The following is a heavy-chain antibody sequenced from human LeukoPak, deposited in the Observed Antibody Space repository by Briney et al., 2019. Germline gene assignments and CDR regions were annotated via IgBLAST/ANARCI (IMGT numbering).Heavy chain of an antibody. D-gene: IGHD2-15*01. CDR1: GFTFSNAW. V-gene: IGHV3-15*01. CDR3: TTSPPYCSGGSCFDY. Sequence: GGSLRLSCAASGFTFSNAWMSWVRQAPGKGLGWVGRIKSKTDGGTTDYAAPVKGRFTISRDDSKNTLYLQMNSLKTEDTAVYYCTTSPPYCSGGSCFDYWGQGTLVTVSS. CDR2: IKSKTDGGTT. J-gene: IGHJ4*02.